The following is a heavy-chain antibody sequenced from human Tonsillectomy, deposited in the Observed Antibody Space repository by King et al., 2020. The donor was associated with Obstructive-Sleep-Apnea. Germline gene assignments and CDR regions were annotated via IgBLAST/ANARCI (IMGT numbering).Heavy chain of an antibody. V-gene: IGHV3-30*18. CDR1: GFTFSSYG. CDR3: AKEVQVAARPRIDF. Sequence: VQLVESGGGVVQPGRSLRLSCAASGFTFSSYGMHWVRQAPGKGLEWVAVISYDGSNKYYAASVKGRFTISRDNSKNTLYLQMTSLRAEDTAVYYGAKEVQVAARPRIDFWGQGTLVTVSS. CDR2: ISYDGSNK. D-gene: IGHD6-6*01. J-gene: IGHJ4*02.